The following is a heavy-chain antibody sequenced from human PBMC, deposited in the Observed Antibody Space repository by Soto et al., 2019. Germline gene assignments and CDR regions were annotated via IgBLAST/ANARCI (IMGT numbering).Heavy chain of an antibody. CDR2: ISAYDGNT. CDR3: ARASRWELLPDY. CDR1: GYTFTSYA. V-gene: IGHV1-18*01. J-gene: IGHJ4*02. D-gene: IGHD1-26*01. Sequence: QVQLVQSGAEVKKPGASVKVSCKASGYTFTSYAVSWVRQAPGQGLEWMGWISAYDGNTNSAQKLQGRVTMTTDTSTSTAYMELRSLTSDDTAVYYCARASRWELLPDYWGQGTLVTVSS.